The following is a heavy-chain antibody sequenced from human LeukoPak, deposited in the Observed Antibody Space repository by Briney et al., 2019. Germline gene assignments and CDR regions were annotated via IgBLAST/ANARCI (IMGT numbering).Heavy chain of an antibody. CDR2: ISAYNGHT. J-gene: IGHJ4*02. D-gene: IGHD6-19*01. Sequence: EASVKVSCKASGYTFNSYGISWVRQAPGQGLEWMGWISAYNGHTNYAQKLQGRVTMTTDTSTSTAYMELRSLRSDDTAVYYCARDRGKYSSGNGHNYWGQGTLVTVSS. CDR3: ARDRGKYSSGNGHNY. V-gene: IGHV1-18*01. CDR1: GYTFNSYG.